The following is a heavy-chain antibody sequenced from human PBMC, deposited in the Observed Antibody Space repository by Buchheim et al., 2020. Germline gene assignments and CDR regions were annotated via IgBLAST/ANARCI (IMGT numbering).Heavy chain of an antibody. J-gene: IGHJ4*02. CDR3: AKDGNYDFWSGYLDY. CDR1: GFTFSSYG. Sequence: QVQLVESGGGVVQPGRSLRLSCAASGFTFSSYGMHRVRQAPGKGLEWVAVISYDGSNKYYADSVKGRFTISRDNSKNTLYLQMNSLRAEDTAVYYCAKDGNYDFWSGYLDYWGQGTL. V-gene: IGHV3-30*18. CDR2: ISYDGSNK. D-gene: IGHD3-3*01.